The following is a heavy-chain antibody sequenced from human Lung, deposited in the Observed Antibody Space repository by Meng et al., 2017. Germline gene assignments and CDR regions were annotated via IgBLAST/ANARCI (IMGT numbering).Heavy chain of an antibody. CDR3: AKALGWGSSPDY. Sequence: QVQLGQSGADVKKPGPSVKVSCKASGDTFTAYYIHWVRQAPGQGLEWMGRINPNSGGTNFAQKFQGRVIMTRDTSISTAYMGLSSLGFDDTAVYYCAKALGWGSSPDYWGQGILVTVSS. CDR1: GDTFTAYY. D-gene: IGHD2-21*01. J-gene: IGHJ4*02. CDR2: INPNSGGT. V-gene: IGHV1-2*06.